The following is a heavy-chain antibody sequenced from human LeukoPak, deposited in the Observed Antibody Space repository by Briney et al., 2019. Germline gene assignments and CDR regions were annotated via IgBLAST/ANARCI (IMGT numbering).Heavy chain of an antibody. D-gene: IGHD6-13*01. CDR1: GGSISSYY. CDR2: IYYSGST. Sequence: SETLSLTCTVSGGSISSYYWSWIRQPPGKGLEWIGYIYYSGSTNYNPSLKSRVTISVDTSKNQFSLKLSSVTAADTAVYYCARARSSWNFADWGQGTLVTVS. J-gene: IGHJ4*02. V-gene: IGHV4-59*01. CDR3: ARARSSWNFAD.